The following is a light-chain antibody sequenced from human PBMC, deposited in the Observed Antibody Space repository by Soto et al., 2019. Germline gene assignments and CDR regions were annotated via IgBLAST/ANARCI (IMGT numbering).Light chain of an antibody. J-gene: IGLJ3*02. CDR2: DVS. Sequence: QSALTQPASVSGSPGQSITISCTGTSSDVGGYNYVSWYQQHPGKAPKLMIYDVSNRPSGVSNRFSGSKSGNTASLTISGLQAEDEDDYYCSSDTSSSTLVFGGGTQLTVL. CDR3: SSDTSSSTLV. V-gene: IGLV2-14*01. CDR1: SSDVGGYNY.